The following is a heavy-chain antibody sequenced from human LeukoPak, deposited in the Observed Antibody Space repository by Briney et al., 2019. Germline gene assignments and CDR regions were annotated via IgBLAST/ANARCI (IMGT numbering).Heavy chain of an antibody. V-gene: IGHV4-39*07. CDR2: IHYNGST. J-gene: IGHJ4*02. CDR1: GGSIRSSSYY. D-gene: IGHD3-10*01. Sequence: DPSETLSLTCTVSGGSIRSSSYYWGCIRRPPGKGLEWIGSIHYNGSTCYNPSLGGRVIMSIDTSKNQFSLRLTSVTAADTAMYYCARDRGVPRPYYFDQWGQGTLVTVSS. CDR3: ARDRGVPRPYYFDQ.